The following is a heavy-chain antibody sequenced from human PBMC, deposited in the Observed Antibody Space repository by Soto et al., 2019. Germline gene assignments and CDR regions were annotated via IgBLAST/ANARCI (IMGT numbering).Heavy chain of an antibody. CDR3: TTETYYYDSSGVMGYYGMDV. V-gene: IGHV3-15*01. Sequence: PGGSLRLSCAASGFTFSNAWMSWVRQAPGKGLEWVGRIKSKTDGGTTDYAAPVKGRFTISRDDSKNTLYLQMSSLKTEDTAVYYCTTETYYYDSSGVMGYYGMDVWGQGTTVTSP. CDR1: GFTFSNAW. D-gene: IGHD3-22*01. CDR2: IKSKTDGGTT. J-gene: IGHJ6*02.